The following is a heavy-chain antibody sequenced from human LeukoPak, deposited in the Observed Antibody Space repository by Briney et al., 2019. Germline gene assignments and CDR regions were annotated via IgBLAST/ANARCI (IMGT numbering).Heavy chain of an antibody. D-gene: IGHD3-9*01. J-gene: IGHJ4*02. CDR1: GFTFSSYA. Sequence: GGSLRLSCAASGFTFSSYAMSWVRQAPGKGLEWVSAISGSGGSTYYADSVKGRFTISRDNSKNTLYLQMNSLRAEDTAVYYCAKDEAYYDILTGWFPYWGQGTLVTVSS. V-gene: IGHV3-23*01. CDR2: ISGSGGST. CDR3: AKDEAYYDILTGWFPY.